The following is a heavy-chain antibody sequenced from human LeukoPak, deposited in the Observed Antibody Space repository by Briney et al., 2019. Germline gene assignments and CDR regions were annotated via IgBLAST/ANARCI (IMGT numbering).Heavy chain of an antibody. CDR2: INTQGTYT. J-gene: IGHJ4*02. CDR3: VIDLGDYNDF. D-gene: IGHD2-15*01. V-gene: IGHV3-74*01. Sequence: GGSLRLSCAVSGITFSSYWMHWVRQDPGRGLLWVSRINTQGTYTDYADSVKGRFTISRDNAKNTSYLQMSSLRADDTAVYYCVIDLGDYNDFWGQGTLVSVSS. CDR1: GITFSSYW.